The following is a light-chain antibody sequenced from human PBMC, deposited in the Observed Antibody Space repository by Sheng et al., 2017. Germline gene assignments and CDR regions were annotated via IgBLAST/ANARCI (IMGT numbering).Light chain of an antibody. V-gene: IGKV3D-20*01. CDR1: QSVSSSY. CDR2: DAS. Sequence: IVLTQSPGTLSLSPGERATLSCRASQSVSSSYLAWYQQKPGLAPRLLIYDASSRATGIPDRFSGSGSGTDFTLTISRLEPEDFAVYYCQQYGSSLITFGQGTRLEIK. CDR3: QQYGSSLIT. J-gene: IGKJ5*01.